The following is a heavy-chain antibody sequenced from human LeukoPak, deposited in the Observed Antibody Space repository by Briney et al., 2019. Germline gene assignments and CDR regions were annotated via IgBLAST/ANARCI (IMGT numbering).Heavy chain of an antibody. D-gene: IGHD3-10*01. CDR3: AKEYYYGSGSYYPASHYYGMDV. CDR1: GFTFSSYA. V-gene: IGHV3-23*01. Sequence: GGSLRLSCAASGFTFSSYAISWARQVPGKWLEWVSAISGSGGSTYYADSVKGRFTISRDNSKNTLYLQMNSLRAEDTAVYYCAKEYYYGSGSYYPASHYYGMDVWGQGTTVTVSS. CDR2: ISGSGGST. J-gene: IGHJ6*02.